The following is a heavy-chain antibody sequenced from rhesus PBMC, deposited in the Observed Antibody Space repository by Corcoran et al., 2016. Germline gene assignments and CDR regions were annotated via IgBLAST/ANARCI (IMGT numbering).Heavy chain of an antibody. CDR1: GGSISSTY. J-gene: IGHJ5-1*01. D-gene: IGHD3-3*01. V-gene: IGHV4S11*01. CDR2: VYGSGTGP. Sequence: QLQLQESGPGLVKPSETLSLTCAVSGGSISSTYWNWIRQAPGRGLEWIGYVYGSGTGPTTTPSLRSRVTRAGDTSKNQLYLKLRSVTAADTAVYYWAREEGTANRFDVWGAGVLVTVSS. CDR3: AREEGTANRFDV.